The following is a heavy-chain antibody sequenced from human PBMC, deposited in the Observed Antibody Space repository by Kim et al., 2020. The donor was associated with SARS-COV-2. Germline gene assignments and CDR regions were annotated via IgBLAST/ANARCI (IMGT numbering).Heavy chain of an antibody. CDR3: ARLGNHGKDYYYYGMDV. J-gene: IGHJ6*02. CDR2: IDPSDSYT. D-gene: IGHD3-10*01. V-gene: IGHV5-10-1*01. Sequence: GESLKISCQGSGYSFTSYWISWVRQMPGKGLEWMGRIDPSDSYTNYSPSFQGHVTISADKSISTAYLQWSSLKASDTAMYYCARLGNHGKDYYYYGMDVWGQGTTVTVSS. CDR1: GYSFTSYW.